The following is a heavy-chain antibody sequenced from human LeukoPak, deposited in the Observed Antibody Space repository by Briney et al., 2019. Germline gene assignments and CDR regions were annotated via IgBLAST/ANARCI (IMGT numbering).Heavy chain of an antibody. CDR2: INHSGST. CDR1: GGPFSGYY. Sequence: PSETLSLTCAVYGGPFSGYYWSWIRQPPGKGLEWIGEINHSGSTNYNPSLKSRVTISVDTSKNQFSLKLSSVTAADTAVYYCARAIWFGESPFDYWGQGTLVTVSS. V-gene: IGHV4-34*01. J-gene: IGHJ4*02. CDR3: ARAIWFGESPFDY. D-gene: IGHD3-10*01.